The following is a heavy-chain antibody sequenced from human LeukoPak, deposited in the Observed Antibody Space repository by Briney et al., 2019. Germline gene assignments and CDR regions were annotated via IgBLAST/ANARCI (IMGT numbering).Heavy chain of an antibody. J-gene: IGHJ5*02. Sequence: SETLSLTCTVSGGSISSSSYYWGWIRQPPGKGLEWIGSIYYSGSTYYNPSLKSRVTISVDTSKNQFSLKLSSVTAADTAVYYCARVGTGYYYDRSGYYDFWFDPWGQGTLVTVSS. CDR1: GGSISSSSYY. D-gene: IGHD3-22*01. CDR2: IYYSGST. V-gene: IGHV4-39*01. CDR3: ARVGTGYYYDRSGYYDFWFDP.